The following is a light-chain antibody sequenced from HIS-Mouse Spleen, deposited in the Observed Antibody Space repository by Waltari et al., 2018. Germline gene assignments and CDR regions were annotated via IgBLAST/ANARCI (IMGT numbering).Light chain of an antibody. V-gene: IGKV3-11*01. CDR1: QSCSSY. CDR3: QQRSNWPELT. CDR2: DAS. J-gene: IGKJ4*01. Sequence: EIVLTHSPATLSLSPGERATLSCRASQSCSSYLAWYQQKPGQAPRLLIYDASNRATGIPARFSGSGSGTDFTLTISSLEPEDFAVYYCQQRSNWPELTFGGGTKVEIK.